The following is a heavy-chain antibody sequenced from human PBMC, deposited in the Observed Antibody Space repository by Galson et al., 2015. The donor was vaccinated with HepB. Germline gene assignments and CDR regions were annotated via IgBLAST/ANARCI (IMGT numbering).Heavy chain of an antibody. Sequence: SGYTLTTYGISWVRQAPGQGLEWMGWISGYNGNTKYAQKLQGRVTMTTDTSTSAAYMEVRSLRSDDTAVYYCARDITEPAVGTLNYYYGMDVWGQGTTVTVSS. J-gene: IGHJ6*02. CDR3: ARDITEPAVGTLNYYYGMDV. CDR2: ISGYNGNT. CDR1: GYTLTTYG. V-gene: IGHV1-18*01. D-gene: IGHD6-13*01.